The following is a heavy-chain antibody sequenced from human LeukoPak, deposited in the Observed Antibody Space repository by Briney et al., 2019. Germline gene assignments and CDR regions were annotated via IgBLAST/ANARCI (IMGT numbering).Heavy chain of an antibody. V-gene: IGHV3-21*01. D-gene: IGHD2-15*01. CDR2: ISSSSSYI. CDR3: ARDHGYCSGGSCYSNFDY. Sequence: PGGSLRLSCAASGFTFSSYSMNWVRQAPGKGLEWVSSISSSSSYIYYADSVKGRFTISRDNAKNSLYLQMNSLRAEDTAVYYCARDHGYCSGGSCYSNFDYWGQGTLVTVSS. J-gene: IGHJ4*02. CDR1: GFTFSSYS.